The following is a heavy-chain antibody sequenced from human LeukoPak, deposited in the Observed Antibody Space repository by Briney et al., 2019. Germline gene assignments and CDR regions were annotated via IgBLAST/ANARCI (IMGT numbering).Heavy chain of an antibody. V-gene: IGHV3-53*01. CDR2: IYSGGST. Sequence: GGSLRLSCAASGFTVSSNYMSWDRQAPGKGLEWVSVIYSGGSTYYADSVKGRFTISRDNSKNTLYLQMNSLRAEDTAVYYCAREGGTVTPYYYYYMDVWGKGTTVTVSS. J-gene: IGHJ6*03. CDR3: AREGGTVTPYYYYYMDV. D-gene: IGHD4-11*01. CDR1: GFTVSSNY.